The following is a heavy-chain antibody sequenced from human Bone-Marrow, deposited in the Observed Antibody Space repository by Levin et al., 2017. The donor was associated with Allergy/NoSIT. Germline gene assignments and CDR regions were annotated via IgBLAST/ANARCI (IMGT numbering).Heavy chain of an antibody. CDR2: INPNSGGT. CDR3: ARDLGPTVTTRFGYYFDY. Sequence: ASVKVSCKASGYTFTGYYMHWVRQAPGQGLEWMGRINPNSGGTNYAQKFQGRVTMTRDTSISTAYMELSRLRSDDTAVYYCARDLGPTVTTRFGYYFDYWGQGTLVTVSS. CDR1: GYTFTGYY. V-gene: IGHV1-2*06. D-gene: IGHD4-11*01. J-gene: IGHJ4*02.